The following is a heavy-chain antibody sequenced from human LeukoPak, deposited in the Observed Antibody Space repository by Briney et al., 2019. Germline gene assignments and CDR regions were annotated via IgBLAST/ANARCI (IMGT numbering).Heavy chain of an antibody. CDR3: ARDGLEDFSMDV. D-gene: IGHD3-3*01. CDR1: GFTVSSKY. CDR2: IYSGGMT. Sequence: GGSLRFSCAASGFTVSSKYMSWVRQAPGKGLEWVSIIYSGGMTYYADSVKGRFTISRDKSKNTLYLQMNSLRAEDTAVYYCARDGLEDFSMDVWGKGTTVTVSS. V-gene: IGHV3-66*02. J-gene: IGHJ6*03.